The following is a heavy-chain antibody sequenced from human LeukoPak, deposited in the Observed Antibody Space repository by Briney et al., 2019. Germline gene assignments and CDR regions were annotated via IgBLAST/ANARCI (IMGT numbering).Heavy chain of an antibody. CDR3: ARVLLGATTINYYYYYMDV. CDR2: ITSRSTYI. D-gene: IGHD1-26*01. V-gene: IGHV3-21*01. Sequence: GGSLRLSCAASGFTFSSYSMNWVRQAPGKGLEWVSSITSRSTYINYADSAKGRFTISRDNAKNSLYLQMNSLRAEDTAVYYCARVLLGATTINYYYYYMDVWGKGTTVTVPS. CDR1: GFTFSSYS. J-gene: IGHJ6*03.